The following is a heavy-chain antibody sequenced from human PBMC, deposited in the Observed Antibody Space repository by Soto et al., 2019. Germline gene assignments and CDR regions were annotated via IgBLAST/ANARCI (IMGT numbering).Heavy chain of an antibody. CDR3: ARHDRGGTRKYYFDF. CDR1: GGSISSSGFS. D-gene: IGHD2-15*01. Sequence: QLQLQESGPGLVKPSETLSLICTVSGGSISSSGFSWAWIRQPPGKGLEWIGDISYGGSTYYSPSLKSRGTISVDTSKSQFSLSLSSVTAADTAVYYWARHDRGGTRKYYFDFWGQGILVTVSS. J-gene: IGHJ4*02. V-gene: IGHV4-39*01. CDR2: ISYGGST.